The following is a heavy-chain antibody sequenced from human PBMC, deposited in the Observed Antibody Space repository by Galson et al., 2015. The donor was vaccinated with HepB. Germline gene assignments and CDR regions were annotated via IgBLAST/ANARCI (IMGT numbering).Heavy chain of an antibody. CDR3: ATKGYFDY. V-gene: IGHV3-30-3*01. CDR1: GFTFSSYA. CDR2: ISYDGSNR. J-gene: IGHJ4*02. Sequence: SLRLSCAASGFTFSSYAMHWVRQAPGKGLEWVAVISYDGSNRYYADSVKGRFTISRDNSKNTLYLQMNGLRAEDTAVYYCATKGYFDYWGQGTLVTVSS.